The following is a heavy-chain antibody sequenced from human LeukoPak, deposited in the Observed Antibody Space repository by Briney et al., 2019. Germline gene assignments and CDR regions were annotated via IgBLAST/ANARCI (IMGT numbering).Heavy chain of an antibody. Sequence: PSETLTLTCAVHGGSFSSHYWSWIRQPPGKGLEWIGEINHSGSTNYNPSLKSRVTISVDTSKNQFSLMVSSVTAADTAVYYCASPPHNDILTTSRPDVWGQGTTVTVSS. CDR1: GGSFSSHY. V-gene: IGHV4-34*01. D-gene: IGHD3-9*01. J-gene: IGHJ6*02. CDR2: INHSGST. CDR3: ASPPHNDILTTSRPDV.